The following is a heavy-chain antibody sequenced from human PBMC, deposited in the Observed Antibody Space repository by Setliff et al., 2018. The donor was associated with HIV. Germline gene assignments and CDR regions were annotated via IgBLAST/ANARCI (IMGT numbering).Heavy chain of an antibody. J-gene: IGHJ4*02. D-gene: IGHD3-10*01. V-gene: IGHV4-59*10. Sequence: SETLSLTCAVYGGSFSGHYWNWIRQSAGKGLEWIGRIYTSGSTKYNPSFESRVTLSVDTSKNQFSLKVNSVTAADTAVFYCARHRVITGSFDSWSQGTLVTVSS. CDR2: IYTSGST. CDR1: GGSFSGHY. CDR3: ARHRVITGSFDS.